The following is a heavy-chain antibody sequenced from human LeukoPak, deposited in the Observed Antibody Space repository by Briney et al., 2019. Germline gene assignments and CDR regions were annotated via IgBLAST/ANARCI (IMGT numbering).Heavy chain of an antibody. V-gene: IGHV4-61*02. CDR1: GGSISSGSYY. Sequence: SETLSLTCTVSGGSISSGSYYWSWIRQPAGKGLEWIGRIYTSGSTYYNPSLKSRVTISVDTSKNQFSLKLSSVTAADTAVYYCARVLPQQLAYYYYMDVWGKGTTVTVSS. CDR3: ARVLPQQLAYYYYMDV. D-gene: IGHD6-13*01. CDR2: IYTSGST. J-gene: IGHJ6*03.